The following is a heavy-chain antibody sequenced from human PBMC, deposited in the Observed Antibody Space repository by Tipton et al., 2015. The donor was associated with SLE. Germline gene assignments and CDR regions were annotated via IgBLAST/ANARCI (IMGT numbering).Heavy chain of an antibody. V-gene: IGHV3-11*05. CDR2: ISSSSSYT. CDR3: ARDQFSRYAFDI. Sequence: SLRLSCAASGFTFSSYAMSWIRQAPGKGLEWVSYISSSSSYTNYADSVKGRFTISRDNAKNSLYLQMNSLRAEDTAVYYCARDQFSRYAFDIWGQGTMVTVSS. D-gene: IGHD2/OR15-2a*01. CDR1: GFTFSSYA. J-gene: IGHJ3*02.